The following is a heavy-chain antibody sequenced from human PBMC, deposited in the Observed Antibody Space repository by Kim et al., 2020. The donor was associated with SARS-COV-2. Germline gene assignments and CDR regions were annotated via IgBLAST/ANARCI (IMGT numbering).Heavy chain of an antibody. V-gene: IGHV4-39*01. D-gene: IGHD6-19*01. CDR2: IYYSGST. CDR3: ASPKIAVAGHYYYYGMDV. Sequence: SETLSLTCTVSGGSISSSSYYWGWIRQPPWKGLEWIGSIYYSGSTYYNPSLKSRVTISVDTSKNQFSLKLSSVTAADTAVYYCASPKIAVAGHYYYYGMDVWGQGTTVTVSS. CDR1: GGSISSSSYY. J-gene: IGHJ6*02.